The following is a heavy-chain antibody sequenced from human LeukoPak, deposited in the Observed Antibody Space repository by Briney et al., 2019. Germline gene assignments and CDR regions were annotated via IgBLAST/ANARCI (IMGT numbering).Heavy chain of an antibody. CDR1: GFTVSSNY. V-gene: IGHV3-53*01. J-gene: IGHJ4*02. D-gene: IGHD3-16*01. Sequence: TGGSLRLSCAASGFTVSSNYMSWVRQAPGKGLEWVSVIYSSGSTSYADSVEGRFTISRDNSKNTLYLQMNSLRAEDTAVYYCARGGGGAWDFFFDYWGQGALVTVSS. CDR3: ARGGGGAWDFFFDY. CDR2: IYSSGST.